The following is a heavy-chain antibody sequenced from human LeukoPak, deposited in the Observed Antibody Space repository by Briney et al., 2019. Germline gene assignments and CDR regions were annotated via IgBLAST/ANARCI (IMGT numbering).Heavy chain of an antibody. CDR2: ISAYNGNT. D-gene: IGHD3-22*01. V-gene: IGHV1-18*01. Sequence: ASVKVSCKASGYTFTSYGISWVRQAPGQGLEWMGWISAYNGNTNYAQKFQGRVTMTRDTSISTAYMELSRLRSDDTAVYYCASWGHYDSSGPIQIWGQGTLVTVSS. CDR1: GYTFTSYG. CDR3: ASWGHYDSSGPIQI. J-gene: IGHJ4*02.